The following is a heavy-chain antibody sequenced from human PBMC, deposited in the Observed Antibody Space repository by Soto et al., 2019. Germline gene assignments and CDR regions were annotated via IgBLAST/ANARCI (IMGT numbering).Heavy chain of an antibody. CDR3: AQFGDYPSGLNAFDI. J-gene: IGHJ3*02. CDR1: GFTFSSYS. CDR2: ISSSSSTI. D-gene: IGHD4-17*01. V-gene: IGHV3-48*01. Sequence: GGSLRLSCAASGFTFSSYSMNWVRQAPGKGLEWVSYISSSSSTIYYADSVKGRFTISRDNAKNSLYLQMNSLRAEDTAVYYCAQFGDYPSGLNAFDIWGQGTMVTVSS.